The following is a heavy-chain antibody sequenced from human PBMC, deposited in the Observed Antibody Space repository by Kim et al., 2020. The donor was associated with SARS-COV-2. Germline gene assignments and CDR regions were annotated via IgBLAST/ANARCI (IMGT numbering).Heavy chain of an antibody. CDR3: VAVRARYNSDYQDY. V-gene: IGHV4-34*01. CDR1: GGSFSGYY. CDR2: INHSGSP. Sequence: SETLSLTCAVYGGSFSGYYWNWIRQPPGKGLEWIGEINHSGSPKYNPSLKSRVTISVDTSKNQFSLKLSSVTAADTAVYYCVAVRARYNSDYQDYWGQGTLVTVSS. D-gene: IGHD3-22*01. J-gene: IGHJ4*02.